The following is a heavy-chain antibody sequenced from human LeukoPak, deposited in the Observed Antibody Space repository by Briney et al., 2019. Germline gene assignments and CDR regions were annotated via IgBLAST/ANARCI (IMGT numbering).Heavy chain of an antibody. D-gene: IGHD2-2*01. CDR2: INPNSGGT. V-gene: IGHV1-2*02. CDR1: GYTFTSYY. Sequence: ASVKVSCKASGYTFTSYYMHWVRQAPGQGLEWMGWINPNSGGTNYAQKFQGRVTMTRDTSISTAYMELSRLRSDDTAVYYCARYCSSTSCFGMDVWGQGTTVTVSS. J-gene: IGHJ6*02. CDR3: ARYCSSTSCFGMDV.